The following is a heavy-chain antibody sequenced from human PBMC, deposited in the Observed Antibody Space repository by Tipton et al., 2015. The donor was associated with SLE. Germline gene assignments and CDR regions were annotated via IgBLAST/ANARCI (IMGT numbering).Heavy chain of an antibody. D-gene: IGHD3-3*02. J-gene: IGHJ4*02. CDR3: ARGTHFYGFYDS. V-gene: IGHV4-59*12. CDR2: IYYSGST. Sequence: LRLSCVASGFTFSNYGMHWVRQAPGKGLEWIGYIYYSGSTNYNPSFKSRVTISLDMSRNQFSLKLISMTAADTAVYFCARGTHFYGFYDSWGQGTLVTVSP. CDR1: GFTFSNYG.